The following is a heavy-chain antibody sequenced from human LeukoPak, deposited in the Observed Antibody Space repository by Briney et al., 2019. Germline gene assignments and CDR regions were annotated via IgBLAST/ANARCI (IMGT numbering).Heavy chain of an antibody. D-gene: IGHD6-6*01. Sequence: SETLSLTCTVSGGSISSDSYYWAWIRQPPGKGLEWIASIYYSGSTYYNPSLKSRVTISVDTSRNQFSLKLSSVTAADTAVYYCAREHRSSKYFDSWGQGALMIVSS. CDR3: AREHRSSKYFDS. CDR1: GGSISSDSYY. CDR2: IYYSGST. V-gene: IGHV4-39*02. J-gene: IGHJ4*02.